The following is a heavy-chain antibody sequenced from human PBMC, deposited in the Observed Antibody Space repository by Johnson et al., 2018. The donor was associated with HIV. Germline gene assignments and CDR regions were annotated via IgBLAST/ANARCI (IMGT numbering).Heavy chain of an antibody. V-gene: IGHV3-20*04. CDR2: INWNGGST. J-gene: IGHJ3*02. CDR3: ARGNYYDTSGYYLNGPDAFDI. D-gene: IGHD3-22*01. Sequence: VQLVESGGGVVRPGGSLRLSCAASGFTFDDYGMSWVRQAPGKGLEWVSVINWNGGSTGYADSVKGRFTISRDNSKNSLYLQMNSLRAEDTALYYCARGNYYDTSGYYLNGPDAFDIWGQGTMVTVSS. CDR1: GFTFDDYG.